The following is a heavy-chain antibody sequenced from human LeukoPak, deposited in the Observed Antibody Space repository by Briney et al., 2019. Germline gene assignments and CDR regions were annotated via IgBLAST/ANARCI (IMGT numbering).Heavy chain of an antibody. CDR2: ISSRSDYT. Sequence: GGSLRLSCAASGFTFSIYAMSWVRQAPGKGLECVSSISSRSDYTYYEDSVKGRFTISRDNSQNTLYLQMNSLRAEDTAIYYCAKDRPNYYESNGHYYRRDGDYWGQGTLVTVSS. CDR3: AKDRPNYYESNGHYYRRDGDY. CDR1: GFTFSIYA. V-gene: IGHV3-23*01. D-gene: IGHD3-22*01. J-gene: IGHJ4*02.